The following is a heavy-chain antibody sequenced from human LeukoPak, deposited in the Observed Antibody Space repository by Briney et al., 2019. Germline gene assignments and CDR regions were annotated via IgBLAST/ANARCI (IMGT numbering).Heavy chain of an antibody. V-gene: IGHV4-34*01. CDR3: RRVAHSSSWYFFDS. Sequence: NPSETLSLTCAVYGGSFSGYYWSWIRQPPGKGLEWIGEITHNGSTSYNPSLKGRVTISVDTSKNQFSLQLNSVTAADTAVHYCRRVAHSSSWYFFDSWGQGTLVTVSS. D-gene: IGHD6-13*01. CDR1: GGSFSGYY. J-gene: IGHJ4*02. CDR2: ITHNGST.